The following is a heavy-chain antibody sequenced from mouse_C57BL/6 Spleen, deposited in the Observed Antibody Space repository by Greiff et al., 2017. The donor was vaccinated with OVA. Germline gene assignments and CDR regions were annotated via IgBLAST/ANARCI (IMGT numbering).Heavy chain of an antibody. J-gene: IGHJ2*01. CDR3: AREVTTVVAPVGYFDY. V-gene: IGHV5-4*01. CDR1: GFTFSSYA. Sequence: EVQRVESGGGLVKPGGSLKLSCAASGFTFSSYAMSWVRQTPEKRLEWVATISDGGSYTYYPDNVKGRFTISRDNAKNNLYLQMSHLKSEDTAMYYCAREVTTVVAPVGYFDYWGQGTTLTVSS. D-gene: IGHD1-1*01. CDR2: ISDGGSYT.